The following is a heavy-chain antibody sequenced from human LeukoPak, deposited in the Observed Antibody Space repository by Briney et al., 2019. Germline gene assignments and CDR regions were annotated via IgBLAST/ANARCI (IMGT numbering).Heavy chain of an antibody. CDR1: GFTFSNAW. CDR3: AKDGFYYHYYMDV. CDR2: ISYSGAT. J-gene: IGHJ6*03. V-gene: IGHV4-4*02. Sequence: GSLRLSCAASGFTFSNAWMSWVRQARGEGLEWIGSISYSGATYYNPSLKSRVSMSVHTSKNQFFLKLSSVTAADTAVYYCAKDGFYYHYYMDVWGEGTTVTVSS.